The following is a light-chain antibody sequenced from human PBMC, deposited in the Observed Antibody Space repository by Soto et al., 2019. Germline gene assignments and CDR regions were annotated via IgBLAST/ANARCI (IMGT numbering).Light chain of an antibody. V-gene: IGKV1-5*01. Sequence: DSQLTQYPSTLSASVGERVTITCRASQSPNNWMAWYQQKSGKAPKLLIYDVSTLASGVPSRFSGSVSGTEFALTISSLQPDDSATYYCQQYYRYPVTFGQGTKVEVK. CDR2: DVS. CDR3: QQYYRYPVT. J-gene: IGKJ2*01. CDR1: QSPNNW.